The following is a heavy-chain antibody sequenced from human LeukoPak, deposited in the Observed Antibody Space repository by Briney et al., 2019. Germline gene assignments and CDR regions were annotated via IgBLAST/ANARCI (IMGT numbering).Heavy chain of an antibody. J-gene: IGHJ4*02. Sequence: GGSLRLSCAASGFTFSSYSMNWVRQAPGKGLEWVSYISSSSSTIYYADSAKGRFTISRDNAKNSLYLQMNSLRAEDTAVYYCARDEAAYYYDSSGYYYFWGQGTLVTVSS. D-gene: IGHD3-22*01. CDR3: ARDEAAYYYDSSGYYYF. CDR2: ISSSSSTI. CDR1: GFTFSSYS. V-gene: IGHV3-48*01.